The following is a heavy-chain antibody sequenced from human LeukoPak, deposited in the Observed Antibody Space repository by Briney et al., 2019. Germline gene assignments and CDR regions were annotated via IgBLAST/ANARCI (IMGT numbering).Heavy chain of an antibody. Sequence: GGSLRLSCAASGFIFSSYWMHWVRQGPGKGLVWVSRIKSDGSSTNYADSVKGRFTISRDNAKNTLYLQMISLRAEDTAVYYCARDGFWYFDLWGRGTLVTVSS. D-gene: IGHD2-2*03. CDR1: GFIFSSYW. J-gene: IGHJ2*01. CDR3: ARDGFWYFDL. CDR2: IKSDGSST. V-gene: IGHV3-74*01.